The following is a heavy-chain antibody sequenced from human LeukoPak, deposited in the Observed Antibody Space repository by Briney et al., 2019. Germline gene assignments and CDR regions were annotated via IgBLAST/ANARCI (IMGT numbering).Heavy chain of an antibody. CDR1: GFTFRSCA. V-gene: IGHV3-23*01. Sequence: PGGSLCLSCAASGFTFRSCANTSVRQAPGKGLEWVSTFRSSGGSTYYADSVKGRFTISRVSSKNTLFLRMNRLRAEDTAVYYCAKYGSGSNCSYECYRGQVTLVTVSS. CDR3: AKYGSGSNCSYECY. D-gene: IGHD2-15*01. CDR2: FRSSGGST. J-gene: IGHJ4*02.